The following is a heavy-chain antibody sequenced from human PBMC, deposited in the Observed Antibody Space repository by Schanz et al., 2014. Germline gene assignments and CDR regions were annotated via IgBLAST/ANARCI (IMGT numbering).Heavy chain of an antibody. CDR2: IKQDGSEK. D-gene: IGHD2-21*02. CDR3: ARPSDSSWYMDV. V-gene: IGHV3-7*04. J-gene: IGHJ6*03. CDR1: GLIFSTYT. Sequence: EVKLLESGGHLVQPGGSLRLSCTTSGLIFSTYTLNWVRQAPGKGLEWVANIKQDGSEKYYVDSVKGRFTISRDNAKNSLYLQMNSLRAEDTAVYYCARPSDSSWYMDVWGKGTTVTVSS.